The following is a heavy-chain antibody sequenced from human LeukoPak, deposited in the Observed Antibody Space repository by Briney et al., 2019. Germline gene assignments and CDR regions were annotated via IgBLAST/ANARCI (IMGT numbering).Heavy chain of an antibody. D-gene: IGHD3-10*01. Sequence: GGSLRLSCVASGFTVSNNHVSWVRQAPGKGLEWVSSGSGGSTYYADSVKGRFTISRDNSNNTLYLQMNSLRAEDTAVYYCATIFTYYYASGSYRREEYLDYWGQGTLVTVSS. J-gene: IGHJ4*02. CDR2: GSGGST. V-gene: IGHV3-23*01. CDR3: ATIFTYYYASGSYRREEYLDY. CDR1: GFTVSNNH.